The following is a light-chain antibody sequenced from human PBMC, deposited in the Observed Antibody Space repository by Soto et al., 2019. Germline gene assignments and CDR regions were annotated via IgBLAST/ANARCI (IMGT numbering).Light chain of an antibody. CDR1: QSVSSY. J-gene: IGKJ1*01. V-gene: IGKV3-11*01. Sequence: VLPQSPATLSFSPGERATLSCRASQSVSSYLAWYQQKPGQAPRLLIYDASNRATGIPARFSGSGSGTDFTLTISSLEPEDFAVYYCQQRSNWPPWTFGQGTKVDIK. CDR2: DAS. CDR3: QQRSNWPPWT.